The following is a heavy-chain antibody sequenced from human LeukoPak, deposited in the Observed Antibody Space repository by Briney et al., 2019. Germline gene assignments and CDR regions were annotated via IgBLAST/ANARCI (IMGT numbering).Heavy chain of an antibody. V-gene: IGHV3-30*01. Sequence: PGRSLRLSCAASGFTFSSYAMHWVRQAPGKGLEWVAVISYDGSNKYYADSVKGRFTISRDNSKNTPYLQMNSLRAEDTAVYYCACSRYYYYYYMDVWGKGTTVTVSS. J-gene: IGHJ6*03. CDR2: ISYDGSNK. CDR3: ACSRYYYYYYMDV. D-gene: IGHD6-13*01. CDR1: GFTFSSYA.